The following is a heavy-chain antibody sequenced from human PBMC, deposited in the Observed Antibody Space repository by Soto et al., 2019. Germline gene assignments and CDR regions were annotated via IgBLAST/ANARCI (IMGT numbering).Heavy chain of an antibody. CDR2: ISSSSSRI. J-gene: IGHJ4*02. D-gene: IGHD6-25*01. Sequence: EVQLVESGGGLIQPGGSLRLSCAASGFSFNTYAMNWVRQAPGKGLEWISYISSSSSRIYYADSVKGRFTLSRDNAKNSLYLQMNSRRAEDAAVYYCASDPGIAAAGMDYGGQGTLVTVSS. CDR3: ASDPGIAAAGMDY. CDR1: GFSFNTYA. V-gene: IGHV3-48*04.